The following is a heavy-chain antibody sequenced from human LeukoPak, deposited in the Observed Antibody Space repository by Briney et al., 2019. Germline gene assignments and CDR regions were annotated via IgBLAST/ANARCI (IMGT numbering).Heavy chain of an antibody. Sequence: PSETLSLTCTVSGGSISSYYWSWIRQPPGKGLEWIGYIYYSGSTNYNPSLKSRVTISEDTSKNQFSLKLSSVTAADTAVYYCARRHTSGWYLDYWGQGTLVTVSS. D-gene: IGHD6-19*01. V-gene: IGHV4-59*01. CDR3: ARRHTSGWYLDY. J-gene: IGHJ4*02. CDR1: GGSISSYY. CDR2: IYYSGST.